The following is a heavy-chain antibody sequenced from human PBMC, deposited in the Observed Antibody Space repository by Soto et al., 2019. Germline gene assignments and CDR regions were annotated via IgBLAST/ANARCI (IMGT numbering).Heavy chain of an antibody. V-gene: IGHV4-31*03. J-gene: IGHJ4*02. Sequence: SETLSLTCTVSGGSISSGGYYWSWIRQHPGKGLEWIGYIYYSGSTYYNPSLKSRVTISVDTSKNQFSLKLSSVTAADTAVYYCARGVRDYGVIYWGQGTLVTVSS. D-gene: IGHD4-17*01. CDR1: GGSISSGGYY. CDR3: ARGVRDYGVIY. CDR2: IYYSGST.